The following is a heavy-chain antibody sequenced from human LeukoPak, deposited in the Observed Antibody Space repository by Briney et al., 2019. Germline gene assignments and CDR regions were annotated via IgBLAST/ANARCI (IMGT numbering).Heavy chain of an antibody. Sequence: SVKVSCKASGGTFSSYAISWVRQAPGRGLEWMGRIIPILGIANYAQKFQGRVTITADKSTSTAYMELSSLRSEDTAVYYCARAPFSGRGTFDPWGQGTLVTVSS. J-gene: IGHJ5*02. D-gene: IGHD5-12*01. CDR3: ARAPFSGRGTFDP. CDR2: IIPILGIA. CDR1: GGTFSSYA. V-gene: IGHV1-69*04.